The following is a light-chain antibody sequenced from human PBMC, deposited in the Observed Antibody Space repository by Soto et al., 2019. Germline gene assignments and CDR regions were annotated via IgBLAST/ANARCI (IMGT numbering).Light chain of an antibody. J-gene: IGKJ1*01. V-gene: IGKV3-15*01. CDR1: QSISSS. CDR2: GAS. CDR3: QQYDRWPLT. Sequence: EIVMTQSPATLSVSPGERATLSCRASQSISSSLAWYQHKPGQVPRLLFYGASNRATGIPARFSGSGSGTEFTLAISSLQSEDFAVYYCQQYDRWPLTFGQGTKVEIK.